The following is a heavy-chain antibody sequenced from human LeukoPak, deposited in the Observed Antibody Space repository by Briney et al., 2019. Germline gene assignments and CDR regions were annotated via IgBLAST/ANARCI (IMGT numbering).Heavy chain of an antibody. CDR1: GFTVSSNY. CDR3: ARVYWNWDQWGFDAFDI. J-gene: IGHJ3*02. V-gene: IGHV3-53*01. Sequence: PGGSLRLSCAASGFTVSSNYMSWVRQAPGKGLEWVSVIYSGGHTYYADSVKGRFTISRDFSKNTLSLQMNSLRAEDTAVYYCARVYWNWDQWGFDAFDIWGQGTMVTVSS. D-gene: IGHD1-7*01. CDR2: IYSGGHT.